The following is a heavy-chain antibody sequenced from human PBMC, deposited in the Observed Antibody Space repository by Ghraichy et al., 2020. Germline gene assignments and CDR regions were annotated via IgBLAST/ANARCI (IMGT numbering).Heavy chain of an antibody. V-gene: IGHV3-23*01. CDR2: IGGGGDGK. CDR1: GFIFNDYA. CDR3: AREQALRYIGAFDP. Sequence: GGSLRLSCAASGFIFNDYAMSWVRQAPWKGLEWVSAIGGGGDGKMYADSVEGRFTISRDNSENMLYLQMNSLRPEDTAVYYCAREQALRYIGAFDPWGQGTLVTVSS. J-gene: IGHJ5*02. D-gene: IGHD3-16*02.